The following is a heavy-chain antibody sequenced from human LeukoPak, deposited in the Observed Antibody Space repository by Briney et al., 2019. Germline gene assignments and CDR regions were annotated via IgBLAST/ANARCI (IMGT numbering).Heavy chain of an antibody. J-gene: IGHJ3*02. D-gene: IGHD5-24*01. Sequence: ASVKVSCKASGYTFTSYDISWVRQATGQGLEWMGWMNPNSGNTGYAQKFQGRVTMTRNTSISTAYMELSSLRSEDTAVYYCARVERWLQSGARDDAFDIWGQGTMVTVSS. CDR2: MNPNSGNT. CDR3: ARVERWLQSGARDDAFDI. V-gene: IGHV1-8*01. CDR1: GYTFTSYD.